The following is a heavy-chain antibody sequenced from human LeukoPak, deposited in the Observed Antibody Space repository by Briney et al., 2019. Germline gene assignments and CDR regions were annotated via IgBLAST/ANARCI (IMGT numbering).Heavy chain of an antibody. Sequence: GGSLRLSCAASGFTFSSYGMHWVRQAPGKGLEWVAVISYDGSNEYYADSVKGRFTISRDNSKNTLYLQMNSLRAEDTAVYYCAKVGLPSGMDVWGQGTTVTVSS. J-gene: IGHJ6*02. CDR2: ISYDGSNE. CDR1: GFTFSSYG. CDR3: AKVGLPSGMDV. V-gene: IGHV3-30*18.